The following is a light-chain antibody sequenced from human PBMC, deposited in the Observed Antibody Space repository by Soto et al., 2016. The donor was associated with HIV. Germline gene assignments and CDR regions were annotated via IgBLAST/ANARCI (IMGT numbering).Light chain of an antibody. CDR1: NIGSKS. Sequence: SFVLTQPPSVSVAPGKTADITCGGDNIGSKSVHWYQQKPGQAPLLVVYDDSDRPSGIPERFSASKSGSTATLTIKRVEAGDEADYYCQVWDSSSDHKCVFGGGTEVTVL. CDR3: QVWDSSSDHKCV. CDR2: DDS. J-gene: IGLJ1*01. V-gene: IGLV3-21*03.